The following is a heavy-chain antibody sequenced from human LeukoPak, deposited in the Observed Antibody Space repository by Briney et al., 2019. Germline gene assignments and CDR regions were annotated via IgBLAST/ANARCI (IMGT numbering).Heavy chain of an antibody. CDR2: IYYSGST. J-gene: IGHJ5*02. V-gene: IGHV4-39*01. CDR3: ARHAAVTRGSSEYNWFDP. Sequence: SETLSLTCTVSGGSISISSYYWGWIRQPPGKGLEWIGSIYYSGSTYYNPSLKSRVTISVDTSKNQFSLKLSSVTAADTAVYYCARHAAVTRGSSEYNWFDPWGQGTLVTVSS. CDR1: GGSISISSYY. D-gene: IGHD6-13*01.